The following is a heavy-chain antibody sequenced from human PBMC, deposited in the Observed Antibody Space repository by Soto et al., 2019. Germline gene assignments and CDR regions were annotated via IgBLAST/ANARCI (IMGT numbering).Heavy chain of an antibody. CDR1: GGSFSGYY. Sequence: SETLSLTCAVYGGSFSGYYWSWIRQPPGKGLEWIGEINHSGSTNYNPSLKGRVTISVDTSKNQFSLKLSSVTAADTAVYYCARRGRYCSSTSCRYYYYYGMDVWGQGTTVTVSS. V-gene: IGHV4-34*01. D-gene: IGHD2-2*01. J-gene: IGHJ6*02. CDR2: INHSGST. CDR3: ARRGRYCSSTSCRYYYYYGMDV.